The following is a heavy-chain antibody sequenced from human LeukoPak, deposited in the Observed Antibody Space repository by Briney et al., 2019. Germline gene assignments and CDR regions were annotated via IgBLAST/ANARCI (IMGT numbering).Heavy chain of an antibody. D-gene: IGHD3-22*01. CDR1: GGTLSSYA. CDR3: ASTSPPYDDSSGDY. J-gene: IGHJ4*02. Sequence: SVKVSCKASGGTLSSYAISWVRQAPGQGLEWVGGIIPIFGTANYAQKFQGRVTSTADESTSTAYMELSSLRSEDTAVYYCASTSPPYDDSSGDYWGQGTLVTVSS. CDR2: IIPIFGTA. V-gene: IGHV1-69*13.